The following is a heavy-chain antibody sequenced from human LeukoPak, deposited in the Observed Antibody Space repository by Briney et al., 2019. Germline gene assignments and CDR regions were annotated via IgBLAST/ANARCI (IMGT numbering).Heavy chain of an antibody. D-gene: IGHD1-1*01. Sequence: PGGSLRLSCAAFGFTVSSKYMSWVRQAPGKGLEWVSVIYSDRSTYYADSVKGRFTISRDNSKNTLYLQMNSLRAEDTAVYYCAREGPGTTFDYWGQGTLVTVSS. CDR2: IYSDRST. V-gene: IGHV3-66*01. CDR1: GFTVSSKY. J-gene: IGHJ4*02. CDR3: AREGPGTTFDY.